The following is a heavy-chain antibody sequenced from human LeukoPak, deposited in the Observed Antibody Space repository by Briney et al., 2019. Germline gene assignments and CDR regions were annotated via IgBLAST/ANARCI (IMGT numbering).Heavy chain of an antibody. CDR2: IYYSDGST. Sequence: KPAETLSLTCTVSGGSITSSSNYWGWIRQPPGKGLEWIGSIYYSDGSTYYNPSLKSRVTISVDTSKNQFSLKLTSVTAADTAVYYCARPADHSNYLSYLDFWGQGILVTVSS. CDR1: GGSITSSSNY. D-gene: IGHD4-11*01. V-gene: IGHV4-39*01. J-gene: IGHJ4*02. CDR3: ARPADHSNYLSYLDF.